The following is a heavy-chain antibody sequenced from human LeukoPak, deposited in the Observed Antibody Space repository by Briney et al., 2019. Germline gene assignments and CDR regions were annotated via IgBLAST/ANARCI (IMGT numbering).Heavy chain of an antibody. CDR3: ASGRGRDGDNDAFDI. J-gene: IGHJ3*02. V-gene: IGHV3-21*01. Sequence: GGSLRLSCAASGFTFSSYEMNWVRQAPGKGLEWVLSISSSSSYIYYADSVKGRFTISRDNAKNSLYLQMNSLRAEDTAVYYCASGRGRDGDNDAFDIWGQGTMVTVSS. CDR1: GFTFSSYE. D-gene: IGHD5-24*01. CDR2: ISSSSSYI.